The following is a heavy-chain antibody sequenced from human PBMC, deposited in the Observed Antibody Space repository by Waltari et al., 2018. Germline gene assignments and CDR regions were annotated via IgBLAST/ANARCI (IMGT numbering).Heavy chain of an antibody. CDR3: ARDTVDSGYVGFYFDY. Sequence: VQLVESGGGLVQPGGSLKLSCATSGFTFSSSAMTWVRQAPGMGLEWVGVISFDGSNKYYADSVNGRFTISRDNSKNTLYLQMNSLRAEDTAVYYCARDTVDSGYVGFYFDYWGQGTLVTVSS. CDR2: ISFDGSNK. V-gene: IGHV3-30-3*01. J-gene: IGHJ4*02. D-gene: IGHD5-12*01. CDR1: GFTFSSSA.